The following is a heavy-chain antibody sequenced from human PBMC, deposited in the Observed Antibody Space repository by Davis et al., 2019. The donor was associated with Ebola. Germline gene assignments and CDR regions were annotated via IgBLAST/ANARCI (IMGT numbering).Heavy chain of an antibody. CDR2: ISYDGSNK. V-gene: IGHV3-30*18. J-gene: IGHJ6*02. CDR3: AKDQFLPAAFYYYYGMDV. D-gene: IGHD2-2*01. Sequence: GESLKISCAASGFTFSSYSMHWVRQAPGKGLEWVAVISYDGSNKYSADSVKGRFTISRDNSKNTLYLQMSSLRAEDAAVYYCAKDQFLPAAFYYYYGMDVWGQGTTVTVSS. CDR1: GFTFSSYS.